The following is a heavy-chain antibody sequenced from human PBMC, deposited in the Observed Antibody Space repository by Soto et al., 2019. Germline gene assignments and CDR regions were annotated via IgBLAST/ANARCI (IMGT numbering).Heavy chain of an antibody. CDR3: ARRGQQLPFDY. Sequence: QLQLQESGPGLVKPSETLSLTCTVSGGSISSSSYYWGWIRQPPGKGLEWIGSIYYSGSTYYNPSLKSRVTISVDTSKNQFSLKLSSATAADTAVYYCARRGQQLPFDYWGQGTLVTVSS. CDR2: IYYSGST. CDR1: GGSISSSSYY. D-gene: IGHD6-13*01. J-gene: IGHJ4*02. V-gene: IGHV4-39*01.